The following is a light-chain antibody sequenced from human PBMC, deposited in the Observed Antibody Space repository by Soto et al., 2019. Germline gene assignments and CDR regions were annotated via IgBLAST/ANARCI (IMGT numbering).Light chain of an antibody. V-gene: IGKV1D-13*01. CDR3: QQFNNYPIT. J-gene: IGKJ5*01. Sequence: ALQLTQSPSSLSASVGDRVTITCRASQGISSALAWYQQKPGKVPKLLIYDASSLESGVPSRFSGSGSGTDFTLTISSLQPEDFATYYCQQFNNYPITFGQGTRLEIK. CDR1: QGISSA. CDR2: DAS.